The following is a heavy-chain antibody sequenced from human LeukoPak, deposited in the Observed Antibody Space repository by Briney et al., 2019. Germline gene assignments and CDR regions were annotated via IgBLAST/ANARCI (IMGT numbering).Heavy chain of an antibody. Sequence: SVKVSCKASGGTSSSYAISWVRQAPGQGLEWMGRIIPILGIANYAQKFQGRVTITADKSTSTAYMELSSLRSEDTAVYYCAREYIVVVTATFNGMDVWGQGTTVTVSS. CDR2: IIPILGIA. CDR3: AREYIVVVTATFNGMDV. CDR1: GGTSSSYA. D-gene: IGHD2-21*02. J-gene: IGHJ6*02. V-gene: IGHV1-69*04.